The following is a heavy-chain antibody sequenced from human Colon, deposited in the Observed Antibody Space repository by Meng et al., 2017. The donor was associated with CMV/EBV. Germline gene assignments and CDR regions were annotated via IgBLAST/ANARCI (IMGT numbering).Heavy chain of an antibody. J-gene: IGHJ6*02. CDR1: GFTFTDHC. CDR2: YGNEAKSCTT. V-gene: IGHV3-72*01. Sequence: GGSLRLSCAASGFTFTDHCMDWVRQAPGKGLEWVGRYGNEAKSCTTSYAASVIGRFTISRDDSKSSLYLQMNSLKTEDTAVYYCLYSSLMTHGMDVWGQGTAVTVSS. CDR3: LYSSLMTHGMDV. D-gene: IGHD6-13*01.